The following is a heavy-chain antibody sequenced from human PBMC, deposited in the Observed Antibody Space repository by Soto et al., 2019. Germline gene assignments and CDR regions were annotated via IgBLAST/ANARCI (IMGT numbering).Heavy chain of an antibody. V-gene: IGHV3-21*06. J-gene: IGHJ4*02. CDR2: ISSTTNYI. Sequence: GGSLRLSCAASGLTVSGSYMTWVRQAPGMGLQWVSSISSTTNYIYYGDSMKGRFTISRDNAKNSLYLEMNSLRAEDTAVYYCARESEDLTSNFDYWGQGTLVTVSS. CDR1: GLTVSGSY. CDR3: ARESEDLTSNFDY.